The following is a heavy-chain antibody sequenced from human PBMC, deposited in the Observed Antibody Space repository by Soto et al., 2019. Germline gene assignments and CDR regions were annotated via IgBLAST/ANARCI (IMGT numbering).Heavy chain of an antibody. CDR3: ARGGYYDNTWGKLSHYGLDV. J-gene: IGHJ6*02. D-gene: IGHD3-16*01. Sequence: ASVKLSCKASGYSFTSHGISWVRQAPEQGLEWMGWISPYNDYTIYAQKLQGRVTMTTDTSTRTVYLDLRSLKSDDTAVYYCARGGYYDNTWGKLSHYGLDVWGQGTSVTV. CDR2: ISPYNDYT. CDR1: GYSFTSHG. V-gene: IGHV1-18*01.